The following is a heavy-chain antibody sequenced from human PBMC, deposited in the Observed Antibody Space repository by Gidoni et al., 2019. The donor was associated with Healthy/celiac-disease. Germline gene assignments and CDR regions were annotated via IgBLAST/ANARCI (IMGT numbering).Heavy chain of an antibody. CDR3: AKPADGSSTSFLYYYYYYGMDV. V-gene: IGHV3-30*18. J-gene: IGHJ6*02. Sequence: QVQLVESGGGVVQPGRSLRLSCAASGFTFSSYGMHWVRQAPGKGLEWVAVISYDGSNNYYAESVKGRFTISRDNSKNTLYLQMNSLRAEDTAVYYCAKPADGSSTSFLYYYYYYGMDVWGQGTTVTVSS. D-gene: IGHD2-2*01. CDR2: ISYDGSNN. CDR1: GFTFSSYG.